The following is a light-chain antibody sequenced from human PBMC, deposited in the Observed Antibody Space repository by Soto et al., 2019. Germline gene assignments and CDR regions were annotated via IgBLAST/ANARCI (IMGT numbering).Light chain of an antibody. V-gene: IGLV7-43*01. CDR1: SGAVISDYY. CDR3: LIYYGAAVV. CDR2: STN. J-gene: IGLJ2*01. Sequence: QTVVTQEPSLTVSPGGTVTLTCASSSGAVISDYYPNWFQQRPGQAPRALIYSTNNKHSWTPARFSGSLLGGKAALTLSGVQPEDEAVYYCLIYYGAAVVFGGGTKVTVL.